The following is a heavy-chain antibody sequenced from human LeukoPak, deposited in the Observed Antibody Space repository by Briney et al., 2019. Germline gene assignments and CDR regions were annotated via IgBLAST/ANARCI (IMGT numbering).Heavy chain of an antibody. CDR3: ARGLVLATDDAFDI. D-gene: IGHD5-12*01. CDR1: GGSISSYY. V-gene: IGHV4-59*01. CDR2: IYST. J-gene: IGHJ3*02. Sequence: SETLSLTCTVSGGSISSYYWSWIRQPPGKGLEWIGYIYSTNYNPSLKSRVTISLDTSKNHFSLKLRSVTAADTALYFCARGLVLATDDAFDIWGQGTLVTVSS.